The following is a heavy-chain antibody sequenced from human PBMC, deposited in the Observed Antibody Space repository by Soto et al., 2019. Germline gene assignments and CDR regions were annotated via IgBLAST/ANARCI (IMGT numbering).Heavy chain of an antibody. Sequence: QLQLQESGPGLVKPSETLSLTCTVSGGSISSSSYYWGWIRQPPGKGLEGIGSIYYSGSTYYNPSLKSRFTISVDPSKNQFSLKLSSVTAADTAVYYWARKPEKEWELRFDYWGQGTLVTVSS. CDR1: GGSISSSSYY. CDR2: IYYSGST. CDR3: ARKPEKEWELRFDY. V-gene: IGHV4-39*01. D-gene: IGHD1-26*01. J-gene: IGHJ4*02.